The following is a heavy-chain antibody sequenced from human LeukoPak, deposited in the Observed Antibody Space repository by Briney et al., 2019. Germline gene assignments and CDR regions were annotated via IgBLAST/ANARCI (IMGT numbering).Heavy chain of an antibody. J-gene: IGHJ4*02. CDR2: IYPGDSDT. Sequence: GESLKISCQGSGYSFTSYWIGWVRQMPGKGLECMGIIYPGDSDTRYSPSFQGQVTISADKSISTAYLQWSSLKASDTAMYYCARHGRGWYHDFDYWGQGTLVTVSS. D-gene: IGHD6-19*01. CDR1: GYSFTSYW. CDR3: ARHGRGWYHDFDY. V-gene: IGHV5-51*01.